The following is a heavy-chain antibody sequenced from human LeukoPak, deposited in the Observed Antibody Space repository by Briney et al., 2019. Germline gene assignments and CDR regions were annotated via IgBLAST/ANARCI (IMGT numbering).Heavy chain of an antibody. CDR3: ARDGGLDY. D-gene: IGHD4-23*01. CDR1: GYTFTSYG. Sequence: ASVKVSCKASGYTFTSYGISWVRQAPGQGLEWMGWISPNSGDTNYAQKFQGRVTMTRDTSISSAYMEVTRLTSDDTAVYYCARDGGLDYWGQGTPVTVSS. V-gene: IGHV1-2*02. CDR2: ISPNSGDT. J-gene: IGHJ4*02.